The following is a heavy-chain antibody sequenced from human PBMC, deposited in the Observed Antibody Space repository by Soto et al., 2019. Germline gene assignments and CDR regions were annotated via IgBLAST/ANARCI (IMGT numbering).Heavy chain of an antibody. CDR2: TMPIFRTA. V-gene: IGHV1-69*12. D-gene: IGHD3-3*02. Sequence: QVQVVQSGAEVKKPGSSVKVSCKTSGGTFSTSAISWVRQAPGQGLEWMGGTMPIFRTADYAQKFQGRITITADESASTAYLELRSLTSEDTAVYYCARDKDHAQLGGNYYYIMDVWGQGTTVTVTS. CDR3: ARDKDHAQLGGNYYYIMDV. CDR1: GGTFSTSA. J-gene: IGHJ6*02.